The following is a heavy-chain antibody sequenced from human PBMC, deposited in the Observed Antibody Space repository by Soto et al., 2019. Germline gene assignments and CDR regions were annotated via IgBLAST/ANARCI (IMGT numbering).Heavy chain of an antibody. CDR1: GFTFSSYW. J-gene: IGHJ6*02. CDR3: ARDLISLVAARPDYYYGMDV. D-gene: IGHD6-6*01. V-gene: IGHV3-74*01. Sequence: GGSLRLSCAASGFTFSSYWMHWVRQAPGKGLVWVSRINSDGSSTSYADSVKGRFTISRDNAKNTLYLQMNSLRAEDTAVYYCARDLISLVAARPDYYYGMDVWGQGTTVTVSS. CDR2: INSDGSST.